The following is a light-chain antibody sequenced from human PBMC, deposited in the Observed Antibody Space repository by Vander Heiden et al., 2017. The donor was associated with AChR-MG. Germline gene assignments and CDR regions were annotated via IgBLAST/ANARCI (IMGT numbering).Light chain of an antibody. CDR3: QQSYRTPLT. V-gene: IGKV1-39*01. J-gene: IGKJ4*01. Sequence: DIQMTQSPSSLSASVGDRVTVTCRASQRISDYLNWYQQKPGKAPKLLIYDASTLQSGVPSRFSGSGSGTAFTLTISSLQPEDFATYYCQQSYRTPLTFGGGAKVDIK. CDR2: DAS. CDR1: QRISDY.